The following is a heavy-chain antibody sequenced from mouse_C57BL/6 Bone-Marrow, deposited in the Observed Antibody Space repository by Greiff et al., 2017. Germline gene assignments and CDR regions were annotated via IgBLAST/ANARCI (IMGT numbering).Heavy chain of an antibody. J-gene: IGHJ2*01. CDR1: GYAFTNYL. D-gene: IGHD1-1*01. CDR2: IHPNIGST. Sequence: QVQLQQSGAELVRPGTSVKVSCKASGYAFTNYLIEWVKQRPGQGLEWIGMIHPNIGSTNYNEKFKSKATLTVDKSSSTAYMQLSSLTSEDSAVYYCARRGSYYGSSPYYFDYWGQGTTLTVSS. CDR3: ARRGSYYGSSPYYFDY. V-gene: IGHV1-54*01.